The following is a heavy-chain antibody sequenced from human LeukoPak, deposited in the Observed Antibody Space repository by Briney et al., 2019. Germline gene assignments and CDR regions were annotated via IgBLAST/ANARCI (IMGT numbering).Heavy chain of an antibody. D-gene: IGHD3-16*01. CDR1: GDSITSSKW. CDR2: IYHSGAT. Sequence: PSETLSLTCAVSGDSITSSKWWSWVRQSPEKGLECIGEIYHSGATNYNPSLKSRVTMSVDKSKNQFSLNLSSVTAADTAVYYCASGSHAVTTHFDYWGQGTLVTVSS. J-gene: IGHJ4*02. V-gene: IGHV4-4*02. CDR3: ASGSHAVTTHFDY.